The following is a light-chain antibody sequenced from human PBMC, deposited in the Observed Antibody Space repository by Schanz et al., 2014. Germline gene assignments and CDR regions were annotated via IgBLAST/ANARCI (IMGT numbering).Light chain of an antibody. J-gene: IGLJ2*01. CDR3: SSYAGSNFVV. CDR1: SSDVGGYTY. CDR2: DVN. Sequence: QSALTQPASVSGSPGQSITISCAGTSSDVGGYTYVSWYQQHPGKAPKLMIYDVNNRPSGVSNRFSGSKSGNTASLTISGLQAEDEADYYCSSYAGSNFVVFGGGTKLTVL. V-gene: IGLV2-14*01.